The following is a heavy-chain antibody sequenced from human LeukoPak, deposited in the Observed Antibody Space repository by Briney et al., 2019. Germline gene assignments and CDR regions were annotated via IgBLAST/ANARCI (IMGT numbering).Heavy chain of an antibody. J-gene: IGHJ4*02. CDR3: ARVKDDYGDVLDY. CDR1: GGTFSSYA. D-gene: IGHD4-17*01. Sequence: ASVKVSCKASGGTFSSYAISWVRQAPGQGLEWMGGIIPIFGTANYAQKFQGRVTITADKSTSTAYMELSSLRSEDTAVYYCARVKDDYGDVLDYWGQGTLVTVSS. V-gene: IGHV1-69*06. CDR2: IIPIFGTA.